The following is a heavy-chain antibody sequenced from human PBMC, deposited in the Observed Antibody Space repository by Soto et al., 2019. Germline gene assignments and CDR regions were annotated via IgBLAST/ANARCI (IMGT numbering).Heavy chain of an antibody. CDR1: GFTFSSYA. D-gene: IGHD2-21*02. V-gene: IGHV3-23*01. Sequence: EVQLLESGGGLVQPGGSLRLSCAASGFTFSSYAMSWVRQAPGKGLEWVSAISGSGGSTYYADSVKGRFTISRDNSKNTLYLQMNSLRAEDTAVYYCAKDYTNVVVTSGDFDYWGQGTLVTVSS. CDR3: AKDYTNVVVTSGDFDY. CDR2: ISGSGGST. J-gene: IGHJ4*02.